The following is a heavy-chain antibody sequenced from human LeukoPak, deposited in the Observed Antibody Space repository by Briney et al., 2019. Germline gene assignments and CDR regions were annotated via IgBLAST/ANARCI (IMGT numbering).Heavy chain of an antibody. J-gene: IGHJ5*02. D-gene: IGHD3-10*01. CDR1: GFTFSSYA. V-gene: IGHV3-23*01. CDR2: ISGSGGST. Sequence: PGGSLILPCAASGFTFSSYAMSWVRQAPGKGLEWVSAISGSGGSTYYADSVKGRFTISRDNSKNTLYLQMNSLRAEDTAVYYCAKGFGAYGSGREFDPWGQGTLVTVSS. CDR3: AKGFGAYGSGREFDP.